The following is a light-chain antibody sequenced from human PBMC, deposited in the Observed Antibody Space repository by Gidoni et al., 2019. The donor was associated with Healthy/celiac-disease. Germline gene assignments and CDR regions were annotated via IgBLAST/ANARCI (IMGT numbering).Light chain of an antibody. CDR2: AAS. CDR1: QSISNY. Sequence: TQMTQSPSSLSASVVDRVTITCRASQSISNYLAWYQQKPGKVPKLLIYAASTLQAGVPSRFSGSGSGTDFTLTISSLQPEDVATYYCQKYNSAPLTFGGGSKVEIK. J-gene: IGKJ4*01. CDR3: QKYNSAPLT. V-gene: IGKV1-27*01.